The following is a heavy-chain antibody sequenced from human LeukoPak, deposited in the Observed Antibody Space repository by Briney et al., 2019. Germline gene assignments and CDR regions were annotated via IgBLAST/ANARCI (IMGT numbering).Heavy chain of an antibody. D-gene: IGHD2-2*01. CDR3: AGGPLGYCSSTSCLGTAFDI. Sequence: ASVKVSCKASGGTFSSYAISWVRQAPGQGLEWMGGIIPIFGTANYAQKFQGRVTITADESTSTAYMELSSLRSEDTAVYYCAGGPLGYCSSTSCLGTAFDIWGQGTMVTVSS. V-gene: IGHV1-69*13. CDR1: GGTFSSYA. J-gene: IGHJ3*02. CDR2: IIPIFGTA.